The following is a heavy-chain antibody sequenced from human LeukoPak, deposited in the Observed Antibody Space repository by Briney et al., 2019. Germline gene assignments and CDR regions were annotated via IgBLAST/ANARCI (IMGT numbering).Heavy chain of an antibody. Sequence: SETLSLTCTVSGGSISSSSYYWGWIRQPPGKGLEWIGSIYYSGNTYYNASLKSRVTISGDTSKSQFSLKLTSVTAADTAVYYCARDGYTYGSFDYWGQGTLVTVSS. CDR2: IYYSGNT. J-gene: IGHJ4*02. V-gene: IGHV4-39*01. CDR3: ARDGYTYGSFDY. CDR1: GGSISSSSYY. D-gene: IGHD5-18*01.